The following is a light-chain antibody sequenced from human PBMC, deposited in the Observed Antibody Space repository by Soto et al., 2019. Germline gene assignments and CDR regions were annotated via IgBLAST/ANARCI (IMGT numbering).Light chain of an antibody. V-gene: IGLV7-46*01. CDR3: LLSYSGGQV. Sequence: QAVVTQEPSLTVSPGGTVTLTCGSSTGAVTSDHFPYWFQQKPGQAPRTLIYDTNNKQSWTPARFSGSLLGGKAALTLSGAQPEDEAEYYCLLSYSGGQVFGGGTKLTVL. J-gene: IGLJ2*01. CDR1: TGAVTSDHF. CDR2: DTN.